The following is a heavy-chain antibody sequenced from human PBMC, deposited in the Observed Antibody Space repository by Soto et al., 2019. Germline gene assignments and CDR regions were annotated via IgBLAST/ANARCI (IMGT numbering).Heavy chain of an antibody. D-gene: IGHD6-19*01. CDR2: ISSSSSNM. J-gene: IGHJ6*02. CDR3: ARDSSSAFWYYGMDV. CDR1: GFTFSSYS. Sequence: GGSLRLSXAASGFTFSSYSMNWVRQAPGKGLEWVSYISSSSSNMYYADSVKGRFTMSRDNAKNSLYLQMNSLRDEDTAVYYCARDSSSAFWYYGMDVWGQGTTVTVSS. V-gene: IGHV3-48*02.